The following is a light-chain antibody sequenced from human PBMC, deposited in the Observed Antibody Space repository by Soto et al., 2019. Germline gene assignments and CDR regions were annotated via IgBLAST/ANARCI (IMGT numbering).Light chain of an antibody. J-gene: IGKJ5*01. V-gene: IGKV1-39*01. CDR3: QQSYRTPIT. Sequence: DIQMTQSPSSLSASVGDRVTITCRASQSISTFLNWYQQKPGKAPNLLIYAASWLQSGVPSRFSGSGSGTDFTLTISSLQPEDFATYYCQQSYRTPITFGQRTRLEIK. CDR2: AAS. CDR1: QSISTF.